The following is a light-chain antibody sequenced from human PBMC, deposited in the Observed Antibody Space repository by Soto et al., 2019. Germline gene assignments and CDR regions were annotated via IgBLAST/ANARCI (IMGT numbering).Light chain of an antibody. CDR2: GAS. CDR3: QQYHYWPET. J-gene: IGKJ3*01. CDR1: QSVSNN. V-gene: IGKV3-15*01. Sequence: EVVMTQSPATLSVSPGERATLSCRASQSVSNNLAWYQQKPGQAPSLLIYGASTRATGIPVRFSGSGSGTECPITIRSLQSEDFAIFYLQQYHYWPETFGPGTKVNIK.